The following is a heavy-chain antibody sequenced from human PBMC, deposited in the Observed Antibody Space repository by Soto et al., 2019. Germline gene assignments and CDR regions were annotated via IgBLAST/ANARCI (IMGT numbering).Heavy chain of an antibody. Sequence: ASVKVSCKSSGYSFTTYTISWVRQAPGQGLQWIGCISPYSGYTTYSQNLQGRFSMTTEKSTTTAYLEVRSLRSDDTAVYYCARVRGSSLVGPGASHXWGQGTLVTVSX. CDR1: GYSFTTYT. J-gene: IGHJ4*02. CDR3: ARVRGSSLVGPGASHX. D-gene: IGHD1-26*01. CDR2: ISPYSGYT. V-gene: IGHV1-18*04.